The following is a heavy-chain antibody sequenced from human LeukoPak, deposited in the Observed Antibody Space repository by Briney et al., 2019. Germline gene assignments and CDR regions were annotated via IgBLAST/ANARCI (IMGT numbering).Heavy chain of an antibody. CDR1: GYFISSGYY. CDR2: IYHGGSP. Sequence: SETLSLTCTVSGYFISSGYYWGWIRQPPGRGLEWIGSIYHGGSPYYNPSLKSRVTISVDTSMNRFSLQLNSVTAADTAVYYCARDLYYYDSSAYPPTWFDPWGQGILVTVSS. V-gene: IGHV4-38-2*02. CDR3: ARDLYYYDSSAYPPTWFDP. J-gene: IGHJ5*02. D-gene: IGHD3-22*01.